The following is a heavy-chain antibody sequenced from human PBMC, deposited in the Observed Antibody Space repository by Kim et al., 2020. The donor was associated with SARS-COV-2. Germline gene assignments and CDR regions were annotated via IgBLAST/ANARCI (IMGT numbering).Heavy chain of an antibody. CDR1: GYTFSTYA. CDR3: ARDWGDIEVVPATLFDY. Sequence: ASVKVSCKASGYTFSTYAINWVRQAPGQGLEWMGWINTKTGNPTYAQGFTGRFVFSLDTSVSTAYLQISSLKAEDTAVYYCARDWGDIEVVPATLFDYWGPGTLVTVST. J-gene: IGHJ4*02. CDR2: INTKTGNP. D-gene: IGHD2-15*01. V-gene: IGHV7-4-1*02.